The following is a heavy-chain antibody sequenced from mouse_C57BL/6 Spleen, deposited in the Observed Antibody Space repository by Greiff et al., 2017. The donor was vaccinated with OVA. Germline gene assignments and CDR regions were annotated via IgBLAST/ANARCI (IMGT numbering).Heavy chain of an antibody. J-gene: IGHJ3*01. CDR3: AEYDYDGFAY. D-gene: IGHD2-4*01. CDR2: INPNNGGT. V-gene: IGHV1-26*01. CDR1: GYTFTDYY. Sequence: EVQLQQSGPELVKPGASVKISCKASGYTFTDYYMNWVKQSHGKSLEWIGDINPNNGGTSYNQKFKGKATLTVDKSSSTAYMELRSLTSEDSAVYYCAEYDYDGFAYWGQGTLVTVSA.